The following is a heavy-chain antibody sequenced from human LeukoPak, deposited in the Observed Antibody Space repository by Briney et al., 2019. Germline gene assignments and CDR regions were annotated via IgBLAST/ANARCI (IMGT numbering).Heavy chain of an antibody. CDR1: GFTFSSYG. D-gene: IGHD3-10*01. Sequence: QPGGSLRLSCAASGFTFSSYGMHWVRQAPGKGLEWVAFIRYDGSNKYYADSVKGRFTISRDNSKNTLYLQMNSLRAEDTAVYYCAKGYYYGSGSQIDYWGQGTLVTVSS. CDR2: IRYDGSNK. CDR3: AKGYYYGSGSQIDY. V-gene: IGHV3-30*02. J-gene: IGHJ4*02.